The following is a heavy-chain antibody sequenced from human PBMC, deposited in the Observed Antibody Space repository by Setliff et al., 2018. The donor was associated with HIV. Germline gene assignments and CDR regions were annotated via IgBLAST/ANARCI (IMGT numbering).Heavy chain of an antibody. V-gene: IGHV4-59*08. Sequence: SETLSLTCTVSGGSISNYYWSWIRQPPGKGLEWIGCGYYSGITHYDPSLKIRVSISVDASKNQFSLRLNSVTVADMAVYFCARSSRGSLRDLDYWGPGTLVTVS. CDR3: ARSSRGSLRDLDY. CDR2: GYYSGIT. J-gene: IGHJ4*02. D-gene: IGHD2-21*02. CDR1: GGSISNYY.